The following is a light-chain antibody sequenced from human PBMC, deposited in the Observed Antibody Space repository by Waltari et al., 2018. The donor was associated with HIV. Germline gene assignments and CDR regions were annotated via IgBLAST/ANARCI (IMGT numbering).Light chain of an antibody. CDR1: QTVISRH. J-gene: IGKJ2*01. CDR2: GTS. CDR3: QQYGSLPYT. Sequence: EIVLTQSPGTLSLSPGATATLSCRASQTVISRHLAWYQQRPGQAPRLLIYGTSTRVSVIPDRFSGSGSGTDFTLTISRLESEDFAVYSCQQYGSLPYTFGQGTKLEI. V-gene: IGKV3-20*01.